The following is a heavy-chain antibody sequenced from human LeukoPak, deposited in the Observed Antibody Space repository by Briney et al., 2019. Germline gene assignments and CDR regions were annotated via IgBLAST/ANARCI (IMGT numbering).Heavy chain of an antibody. CDR3: ARPNITSYYDSRGYDAFDV. CDR1: GYSFTNYW. D-gene: IGHD3-22*01. J-gene: IGHJ3*01. Sequence: GESLKISCKGSGYSFTNYWIGWVRQMPGKGLEWMGVIYPGSSVTTYSPSFQGQVTISADKSTSTAYLQWGSLKASDTAMYYCARPNITSYYDSRGYDAFDVWGQGTMVTVSS. CDR2: IYPGSSVT. V-gene: IGHV5-51*01.